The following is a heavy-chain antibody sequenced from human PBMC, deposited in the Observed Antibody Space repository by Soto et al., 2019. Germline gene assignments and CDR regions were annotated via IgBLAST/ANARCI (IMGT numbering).Heavy chain of an antibody. CDR2: IYYSGST. CDR1: GGSISSGDYY. CDR3: ARSNYYYDSSGYLPPVSAFDI. Sequence: SETLSLPCTVSGGSISSGDYYWSWIRKPPGKGLEWIGYIYYSGSTYYNPSLKSRVTISVDTSKNQFSLKLSSVTAADTAVYYCARSNYYYDSSGYLPPVSAFDIWGQGTMVTVSS. V-gene: IGHV4-30-4*01. D-gene: IGHD3-22*01. J-gene: IGHJ3*02.